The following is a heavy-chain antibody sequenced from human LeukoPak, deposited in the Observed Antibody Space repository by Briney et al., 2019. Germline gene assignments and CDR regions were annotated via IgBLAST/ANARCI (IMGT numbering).Heavy chain of an antibody. V-gene: IGHV3-30*02. CDR1: GFVFSNYG. J-gene: IGHJ4*02. CDR3: AKDSNSGYVSVGPDY. CDR2: VRYDGSNE. D-gene: IGHD3-22*01. Sequence: GSLRLSCQTSGFVFSNYGMHWVRQAPGKGPEWVAFVRYDGSNEYYADSVKGRFTISRDNSRNTLYLRMNSLRAEDTGVYSCAKDSNSGYVSVGPDYWGLGTLVTVSS.